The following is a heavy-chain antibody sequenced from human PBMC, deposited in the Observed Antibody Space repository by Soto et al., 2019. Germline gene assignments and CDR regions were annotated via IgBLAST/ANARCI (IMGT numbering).Heavy chain of an antibody. CDR1: GFTFSSYA. CDR3: AKDRIGPAAYYYYYYGMDV. D-gene: IGHD2-2*01. Sequence: GGSLRLSCAASGFTFSSYAMSWVRQAPGKGLEWVAVISYDGSNKYYADSVKGRFTISRDNSKNTLYLQMNSLRAEDTAVYYCAKDRIGPAAYYYYYYGMDVWGQGTTVTVSS. J-gene: IGHJ6*02. CDR2: ISYDGSNK. V-gene: IGHV3-30*18.